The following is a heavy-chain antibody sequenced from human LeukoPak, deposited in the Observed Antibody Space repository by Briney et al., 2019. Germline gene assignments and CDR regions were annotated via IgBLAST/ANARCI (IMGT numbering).Heavy chain of an antibody. CDR2: ISIYNGNT. CDR1: GYTLSNYG. V-gene: IGHV1-18*04. Sequence: GASVKVSCKASGYTLSNYGVNWVRQAPGQGLEWMGWISIYNGNTNYAQILQGRVTMTRDTSTSTVYMELSSLRSEDTAVYYCARDVYSYGSNWFDPWGQGTLVTVSS. D-gene: IGHD5-18*01. CDR3: ARDVYSYGSNWFDP. J-gene: IGHJ5*02.